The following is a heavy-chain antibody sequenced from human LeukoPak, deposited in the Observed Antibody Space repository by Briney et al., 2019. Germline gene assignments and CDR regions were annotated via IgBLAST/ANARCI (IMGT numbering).Heavy chain of an antibody. Sequence: PSETLSLTCTVSGDSVSTYFWSWIRQPPGKGLEWIGYVYYSGSTKNNPSLKSRVSMSIGTSKNQFSLNVNSVTAADTAVYYCAKSYNWNHDTYFDYWGQGTLVTVSS. CDR3: AKSYNWNHDTYFDY. V-gene: IGHV4-59*02. J-gene: IGHJ4*02. CDR2: VYYSGST. CDR1: GDSVSTYF. D-gene: IGHD1-14*01.